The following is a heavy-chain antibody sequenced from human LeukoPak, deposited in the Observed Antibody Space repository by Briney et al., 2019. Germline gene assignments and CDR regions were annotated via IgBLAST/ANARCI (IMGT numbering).Heavy chain of an antibody. Sequence: PSETLSLTCTVSGGSISSYYWSWIRQPAGKGLEWIGRIYTSGSTNYNPSLKSRVTMSVDTSKNQFYLKLSSVTAADTAVYYCARDSNLGYSYGRYYYYYYMDVWGKGTTVTVSS. CDR1: GGSISSYY. J-gene: IGHJ6*03. V-gene: IGHV4-4*07. CDR3: ARDSNLGYSYGRYYYYYYMDV. D-gene: IGHD5-18*01. CDR2: IYTSGST.